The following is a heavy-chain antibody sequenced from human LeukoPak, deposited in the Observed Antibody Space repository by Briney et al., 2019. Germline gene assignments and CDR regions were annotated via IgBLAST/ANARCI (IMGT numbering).Heavy chain of an antibody. CDR1: GFTFSSYA. V-gene: IGHV3-30-3*01. J-gene: IGHJ4*02. D-gene: IGHD5-12*01. CDR3: ARSRQDIVATITPIGY. CDR2: ISYDGSNK. Sequence: GGSLRLSCAASGFTFSSYAMHWVRQAPGKGLEWVAVISYDGSNKYYADSVKGRFTISRDNSKNTLYLQMNSLRAEDTAVYYCARSRQDIVATITPIGYWGQGTLVTVSS.